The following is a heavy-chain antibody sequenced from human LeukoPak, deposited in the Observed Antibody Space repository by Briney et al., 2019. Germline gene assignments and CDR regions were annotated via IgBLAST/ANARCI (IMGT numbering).Heavy chain of an antibody. CDR2: INPNSGGT. D-gene: IGHD3-3*02. Sequence: ASVKVSCKASGYTFTGYYMHWVRQAPGQGLEWMEWINPNSGGTNYAQKFQGRVTMTRDTSISTAYMELSRLRSDDTAVYYCARVAFSTIRVFGYWGQGTLVTVSS. CDR3: ARVAFSTIRVFGY. CDR1: GYTFTGYY. V-gene: IGHV1-2*02. J-gene: IGHJ4*02.